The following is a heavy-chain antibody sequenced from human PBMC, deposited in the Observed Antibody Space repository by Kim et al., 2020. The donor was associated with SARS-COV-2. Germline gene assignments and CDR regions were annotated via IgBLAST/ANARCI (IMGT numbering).Heavy chain of an antibody. V-gene: IGHV3-15*01. CDR3: TTGNRWELGYVY. CDR1: GFTFNSAW. CDR2: IKSKTDGGTT. J-gene: IGHJ4*02. Sequence: GGSLRLSCAASGFTFNSAWMSWVRQAPGKGLEWVGRIKSKTDGGTTDYAAPVKDRFTISRDDSKNTLYLQMNSLKSEDTSVYYCTTGNRWELGYVYWGQGALVTVSS. D-gene: IGHD1-26*01.